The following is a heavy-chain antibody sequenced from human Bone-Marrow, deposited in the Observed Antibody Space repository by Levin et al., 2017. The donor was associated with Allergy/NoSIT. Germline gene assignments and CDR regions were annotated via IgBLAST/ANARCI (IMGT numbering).Heavy chain of an antibody. D-gene: IGHD5-12*01. Sequence: GGSLRLSCAASGFTFSSYEMNWVRQAPGKGLEWVSYISSSGSSIYYADSVKGRFTISRDNAKNSLYLQMNSLTAADTAVYYCARGLEYSGLPWGQGTLVTVSS. J-gene: IGHJ5*02. CDR1: GFTFSSYE. V-gene: IGHV3-48*03. CDR2: ISSSGSSI. CDR3: ARGLEYSGLP.